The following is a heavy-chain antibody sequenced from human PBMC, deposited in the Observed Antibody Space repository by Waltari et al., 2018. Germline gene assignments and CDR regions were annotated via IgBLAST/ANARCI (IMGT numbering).Heavy chain of an antibody. CDR2: IHHSGST. V-gene: IGHV4-4*02. CDR3: ARDWGSGSSDAFDI. Sequence: QVQLQESGPGLVKPSGTLSLTCAVSGGSISSSNWWSWVRQPPGKGLEWIGEIHHSGSTNYNPPHNGRVTISVDKSKNQFSLKLSSVTAADTAVYYCARDWGSGSSDAFDIWGQGTMVTVSS. CDR1: GGSISSSNW. D-gene: IGHD3-10*01. J-gene: IGHJ3*02.